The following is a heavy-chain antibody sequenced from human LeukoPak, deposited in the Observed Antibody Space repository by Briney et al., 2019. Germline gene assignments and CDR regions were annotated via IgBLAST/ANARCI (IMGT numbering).Heavy chain of an antibody. D-gene: IGHD2-21*02. CDR1: RITFSNAW. CDR3: ATGIVTGTSR. Sequence: PGGSLRLSCAISRITFSNAWPSWVRQAPGKGLEWVGRIRSKTEGETKEDAASVEGRFTISRDDSRNRLYLQMNSLKTEDTAVYYCATGIVTGTSRWGQGTLVSVSS. V-gene: IGHV3-15*01. J-gene: IGHJ4*02. CDR2: IRSKTEGETK.